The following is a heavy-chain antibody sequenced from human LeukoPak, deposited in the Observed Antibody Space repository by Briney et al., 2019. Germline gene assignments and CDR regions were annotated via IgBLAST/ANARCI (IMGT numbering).Heavy chain of an antibody. D-gene: IGHD2-2*01. CDR2: IIPSFGTA. J-gene: IGHJ4*02. Sequence: GASVKVSCKASGGTFSSYAISWVRQAPGQGLEWMGGIIPSFGTANYAQKFQGRVTITADESTSTAYMELSSLRSEDTAVYYCARVSDYIVVVPAATYYFDYWGQGTLVTVSS. CDR3: ARVSDYIVVVPAATYYFDY. V-gene: IGHV1-69*13. CDR1: GGTFSSYA.